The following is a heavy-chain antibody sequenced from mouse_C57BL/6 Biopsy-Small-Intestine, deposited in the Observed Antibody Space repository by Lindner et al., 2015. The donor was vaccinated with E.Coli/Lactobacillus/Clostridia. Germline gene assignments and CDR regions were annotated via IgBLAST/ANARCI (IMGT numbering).Heavy chain of an antibody. CDR1: GYTFTSYA. CDR3: ARVGTGKYVVRGDY. CDR2: KGPYNGNR. V-gene: IGHV1S14*01. J-gene: IGHJ4*01. D-gene: IGHD4-1*01. Sequence: SVKVSCKASGYTFTSYAIAWVRQAPGQGLEWMGWKGPYNGNRNYTENFQGRVTMTTDTSTSTAYLELRSLRPDDTAVYYCARVGTGKYVVRGDYWGQGTLTTVSS.